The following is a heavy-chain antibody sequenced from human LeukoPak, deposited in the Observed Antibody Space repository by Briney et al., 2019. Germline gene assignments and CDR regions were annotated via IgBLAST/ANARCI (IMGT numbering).Heavy chain of an antibody. J-gene: IGHJ4*02. Sequence: ASVKVSCKASGYTFTSYDINWLRQATGQGPEWMGWMNPNSGATGYAQKFQGRVTMTRSTSINTAYMELSSLRSEDTAVYYCAKGGYDFWSGYYYSPFGYWGQGTLVTVSS. V-gene: IGHV1-8*01. CDR2: MNPNSGAT. CDR3: AKGGYDFWSGYYYSPFGY. D-gene: IGHD3-3*01. CDR1: GYTFTSYD.